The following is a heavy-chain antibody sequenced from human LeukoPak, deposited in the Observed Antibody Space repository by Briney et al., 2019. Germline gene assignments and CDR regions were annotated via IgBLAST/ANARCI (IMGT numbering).Heavy chain of an antibody. CDR1: GYTFTSYY. Sequence: ASVKVSCKASGYTFTSYYMHWVRQAPGQGLEWMGLINPSGSSTSYAQKFQGRLSLTRDMSTSTDYMELSSLRSEDTAVYYCARGRCYGSGSYCDAFDIWGQRTMVTVSS. D-gene: IGHD3-10*01. J-gene: IGHJ3*02. V-gene: IGHV1-46*01. CDR2: INPSGSST. CDR3: ARGRCYGSGSYCDAFDI.